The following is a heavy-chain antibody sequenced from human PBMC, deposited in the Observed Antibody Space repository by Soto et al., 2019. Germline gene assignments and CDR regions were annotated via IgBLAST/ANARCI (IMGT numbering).Heavy chain of an antibody. D-gene: IGHD6-13*01. Sequence: NPSETLSLTCTVSGGSISSYYWTWIRQPPGKGLEWIGYIYYSGSTNYNPSLKSRVTISVATSKTQFSLKLSSVTAADTAVYYCARLEGYYHSREVWGKGPRATFSS. CDR1: GGSISSYY. CDR2: IYYSGST. CDR3: ARLEGYYHSREV. J-gene: IGHJ6*03. V-gene: IGHV4-59*08.